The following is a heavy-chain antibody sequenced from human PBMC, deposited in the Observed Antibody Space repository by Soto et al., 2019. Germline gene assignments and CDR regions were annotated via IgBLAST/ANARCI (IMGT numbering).Heavy chain of an antibody. J-gene: IGHJ4*02. Sequence: SETLSLTCTVSGGSISSYYWIWIRQPPGKGLEWIGYIYYSGSTNYNPSLKGRVTISVDTSKNQFSLKLSSVTAADTAVYYCARNPLIPSPLGYYFDYWGQGTLVTVSS. CDR1: GGSISSYY. CDR3: ARNPLIPSPLGYYFDY. D-gene: IGHD3-16*01. CDR2: IYYSGST. V-gene: IGHV4-59*01.